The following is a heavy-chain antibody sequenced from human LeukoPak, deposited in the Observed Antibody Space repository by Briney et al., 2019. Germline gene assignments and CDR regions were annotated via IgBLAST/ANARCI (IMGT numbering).Heavy chain of an antibody. CDR2: INHSGST. J-gene: IGHJ6*03. Sequence: SETLSLTRGLYGGSFSGYYWSWIRQPPGKGREWIGEINHSGSTNYNPSLKSRVNISVDTSKNQFSLKLSSVRAADTAVYYCARDSVLMVYARYYYYMDVWGKGNTVTVS. D-gene: IGHD2-8*01. V-gene: IGHV4-34*01. CDR1: GGSFSGYY. CDR3: ARDSVLMVYARYYYYMDV.